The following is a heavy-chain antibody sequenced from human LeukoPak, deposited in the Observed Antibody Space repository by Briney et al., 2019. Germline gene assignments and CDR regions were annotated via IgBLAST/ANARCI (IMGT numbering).Heavy chain of an antibody. CDR1: GFSFDPYA. D-gene: IGHD6-13*01. J-gene: IGHJ4*02. CDR2: ISGDGGST. CDR3: TLGSLYSSSWYGDY. V-gene: IGHV3-23*01. Sequence: PGGSLRLSCAASGFSFDPYAMTWVRQAPGKGLEWVSAISGDGGSTYYAVSVKGRFTISRDNSKNTLYLQMNGLRAEDTAVYYCTLGSLYSSSWYGDYWGQGTLVTVSS.